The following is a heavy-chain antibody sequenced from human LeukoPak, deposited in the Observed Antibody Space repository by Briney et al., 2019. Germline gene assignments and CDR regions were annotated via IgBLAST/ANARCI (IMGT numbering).Heavy chain of an antibody. V-gene: IGHV1-24*01. D-gene: IGHD3-10*01. J-gene: IGHJ4*02. CDR3: ATALYYYGSGSYYNREKFDY. CDR2: FDPEDGET. Sequence: ASVKVSCKVSGYTLTELSMHWVRQAPGKGLEWMGGFDPEDGETIYAQKFQGRVTMTEDTSTDTAYMELSSLRSEDTAVYYCATALYYYGSGSYYNREKFDYWGQGTLVTVSS. CDR1: GYTLTELS.